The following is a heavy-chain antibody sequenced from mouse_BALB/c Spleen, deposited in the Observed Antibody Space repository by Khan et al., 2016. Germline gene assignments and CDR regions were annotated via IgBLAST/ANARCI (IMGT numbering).Heavy chain of an antibody. J-gene: IGHJ2*01. CDR1: GYTFTIYT. Sequence: QVQLKESGAELARPGASVKMSCKASGYTFTIYTMHWVKQRPGQGLEWIGYINPSSGYTNYNQKFKDKATLTADKSSSTASMQLSSLTSEDSAVYYCAGSRRMEGNYLFDYWGQGTTLTVSS. CDR3: AGSRRMEGNYLFDY. D-gene: IGHD2-1*01. CDR2: INPSSGYT. V-gene: IGHV1-4*01.